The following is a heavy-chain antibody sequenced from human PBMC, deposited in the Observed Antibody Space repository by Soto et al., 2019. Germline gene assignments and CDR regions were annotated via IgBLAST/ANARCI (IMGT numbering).Heavy chain of an antibody. V-gene: IGHV3-53*02. D-gene: IGHD2-2*01. CDR1: GFTVSSNY. CDR3: AREYCSSTRCYPYYFDY. Sequence: EVQLVETGGGLIQPGGSLRLSCAASGFTVSSNYMSWVRQAPGKGLEWVSVIYSGGSTYYADSVKGRFTISRDNSKNTLYLQMNSLRAEDTAVYYCAREYCSSTRCYPYYFDYWGQGTLVTVSS. J-gene: IGHJ4*02. CDR2: IYSGGST.